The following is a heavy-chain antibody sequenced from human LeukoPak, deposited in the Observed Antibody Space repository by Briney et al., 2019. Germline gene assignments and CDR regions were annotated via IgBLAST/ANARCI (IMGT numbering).Heavy chain of an antibody. CDR1: GFTFSNAW. CDR3: AGSGITIFGVVIDYYMDV. V-gene: IGHV3-21*01. D-gene: IGHD3-3*01. J-gene: IGHJ6*03. CDR2: ITSSSSYI. Sequence: GGSLRLSCAASGFTFSNAWMNWVRQAPGKGLEWVSSITSSSSYIYYADSIKGRFTISRDNAKNSLYLQMNSLRAEDTAVYYCAGSGITIFGVVIDYYMDVWGKGTTVTVSS.